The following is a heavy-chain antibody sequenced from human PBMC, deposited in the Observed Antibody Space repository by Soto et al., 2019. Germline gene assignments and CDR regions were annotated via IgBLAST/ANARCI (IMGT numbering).Heavy chain of an antibody. CDR3: ARGSPYYYDSSFPVSYFDY. Sequence: SETLSLTCTVSGGSISSGGYYWSWIRQHPGKGLEWIGYIYYSGSTYYNPSLKSRVTISVDTSKNQFSLKLSSVTAADTAVYYCARGSPYYYDSSFPVSYFDYWGQGTLVTVS. V-gene: IGHV4-31*03. D-gene: IGHD3-22*01. J-gene: IGHJ4*02. CDR1: GGSISSGGYY. CDR2: IYYSGST.